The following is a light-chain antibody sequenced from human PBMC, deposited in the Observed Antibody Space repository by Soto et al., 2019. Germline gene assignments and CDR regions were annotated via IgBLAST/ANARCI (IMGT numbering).Light chain of an antibody. CDR3: QQYHYWWT. Sequence: EIVMTQSPATLSVSPGEKATLSCRASQSVSNNLAWFQQKPGQVPRLLIYGASNRATGVSARFSGSGSGTEITLTISSLQSEDFAVYYCQQYHYWWTFGQGTKVDIK. J-gene: IGKJ1*01. V-gene: IGKV3-15*01. CDR1: QSVSNN. CDR2: GAS.